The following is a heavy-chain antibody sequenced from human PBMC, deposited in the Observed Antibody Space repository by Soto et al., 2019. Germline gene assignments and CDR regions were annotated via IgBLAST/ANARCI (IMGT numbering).Heavy chain of an antibody. J-gene: IGHJ4*02. CDR1: GFIFKMYW. CDR2: IYNDGTYS. Sequence: GGSLRLSCAASGFIFKMYWMHWFRQSPGKGLVWISRIYNDGTYSDYADSVRGRFTISRDNVNDTLYLQMNNLRAGDSGLYYCTRGPRPISTGTGAYWGQGTQVTVSS. V-gene: IGHV3-74*01. CDR3: TRGPRPISTGTGAY. D-gene: IGHD3-10*01.